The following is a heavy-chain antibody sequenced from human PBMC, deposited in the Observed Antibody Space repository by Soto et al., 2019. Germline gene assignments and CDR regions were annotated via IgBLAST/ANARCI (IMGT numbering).Heavy chain of an antibody. Sequence: QVQLQESGPGLVKPSETLSLTCSVSGGSIVDSSYYWGWIRQTPGKGLEWIGSIYRSGYTNDNPSLKSRVGSSVDTTTTEFSLKRRSVTAALTAVYCFARHTLVRGGKDYSCFAPWGQGTLVTVSS. CDR2: IYRSGYT. CDR3: ARHTLVRGGKDYSCFAP. J-gene: IGHJ5*02. CDR1: GGSIVDSSYY. D-gene: IGHD3-10*01. V-gene: IGHV4-39*01.